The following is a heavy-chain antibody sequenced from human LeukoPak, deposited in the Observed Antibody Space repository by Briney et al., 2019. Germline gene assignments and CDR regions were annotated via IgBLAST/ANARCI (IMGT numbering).Heavy chain of an antibody. CDR3: ARAGYSSSWYPYYFDY. V-gene: IGHV3-21*01. Sequence: GGSLRLSCSASGFTFSIYSMNWVRQAPGKGLEGLSSISSSSSYIYYADSVKGLFTISRDTAKNSLYLQMNSLRAEDTAVYYCARAGYSSSWYPYYFDYWGQGTLVTVSS. D-gene: IGHD6-13*01. CDR2: ISSSSSYI. J-gene: IGHJ4*02. CDR1: GFTFSIYS.